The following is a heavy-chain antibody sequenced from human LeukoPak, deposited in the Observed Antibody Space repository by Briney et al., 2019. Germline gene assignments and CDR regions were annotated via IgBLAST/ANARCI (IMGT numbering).Heavy chain of an antibody. V-gene: IGHV3-23*01. CDR3: AKDSHWILFDD. Sequence: GGSLRLSCAASGFTFRSYGMSWVRQAPGKGLEWVSAISDNGGSTYYADSVKGRFTISRDNSKNTLYLQMNSLRDEDTAVYYCAKDSHWILFDDWGQGTLVTVSS. D-gene: IGHD2-2*03. CDR2: ISDNGGST. J-gene: IGHJ4*02. CDR1: GFTFRSYG.